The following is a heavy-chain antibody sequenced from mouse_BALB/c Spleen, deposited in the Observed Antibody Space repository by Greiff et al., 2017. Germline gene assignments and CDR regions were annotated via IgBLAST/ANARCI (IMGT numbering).Heavy chain of an antibody. CDR3: ARGYYYGSSFDY. V-gene: IGHV5-17*02. J-gene: IGHJ2*01. Sequence: EVKVVESGGGLVQPGGSRKLSCAASGFTFSSFGMHWVRQAPEKGLEWVAYISSGSSTIYYADTVKGRFTISRDNPKNTLFLQMTSLRSEDTAMYYCARGYYYGSSFDYWGQGTTLTVSS. CDR2: ISSGSSTI. CDR1: GFTFSSFG. D-gene: IGHD1-1*01.